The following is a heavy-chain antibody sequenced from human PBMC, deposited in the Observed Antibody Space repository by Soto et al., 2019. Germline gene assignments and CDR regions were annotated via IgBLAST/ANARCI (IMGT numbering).Heavy chain of an antibody. CDR1: GFTFSNYV. CDR3: VQGGLIRRFDS. D-gene: IGHD3-16*01. J-gene: IGHJ4*02. V-gene: IGHV3-23*01. Sequence: EIQLLDSGGDSVHPGGSLRLSCGASGFTFSNYVMGWVRQAPGTGLEWVSGISGNGDTTDYADSVKGRFTISRDNAKNKLYLQMNRLRAEDTALYYCVQGGLIRRFDSWGQGTLVTVSS. CDR2: ISGNGDTT.